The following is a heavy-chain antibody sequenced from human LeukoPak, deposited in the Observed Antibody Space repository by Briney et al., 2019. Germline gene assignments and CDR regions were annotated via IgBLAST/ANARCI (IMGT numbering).Heavy chain of an antibody. CDR2: VYDSDIS. D-gene: IGHD5-12*01. CDR1: GASIRSYF. CDR3: ARGLVLATDDAFDI. V-gene: IGHV4-59*01. J-gene: IGHJ3*02. Sequence: PSETLSLTCSVSGASIRSYFWSWIRQSPGKGLEWIGYVYDSDISNSNPSLESRVTILVDRSKSQFSLKLRSVTAADTAVYYCARGLVLATDDAFDIWGPGTMVTVSS.